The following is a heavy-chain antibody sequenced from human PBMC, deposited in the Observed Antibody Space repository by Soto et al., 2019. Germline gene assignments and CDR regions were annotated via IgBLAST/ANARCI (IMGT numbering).Heavy chain of an antibody. D-gene: IGHD4-17*01. CDR3: ARVQGYGETLYYFDY. J-gene: IGHJ4*02. CDR1: GYTFTSYA. CDR2: INAGNGNT. V-gene: IGHV1-3*01. Sequence: QVQLVQSGAEVKKPGASVKVSCKASGYTFTSYAMHWVRQAPGQRLEWMGWINAGNGNTKYSQKFQGRVTITRDTSASTAYMELSSLRSEDTAVYYCARVQGYGETLYYFDYWGQGTLVTVSS.